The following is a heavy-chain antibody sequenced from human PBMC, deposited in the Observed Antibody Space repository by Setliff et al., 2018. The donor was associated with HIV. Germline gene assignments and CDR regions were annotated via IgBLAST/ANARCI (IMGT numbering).Heavy chain of an antibody. J-gene: IGHJ4*02. Sequence: ASVKVSCKASRYTFTSYAMNWVRQAPGQGLEWMGRINPNMGDTQYAQKFQGRIIMTRDTSINTVYMELSSLTSDDTALYYCARQDIPTGYYLFDYWGQGTQVTVSS. CDR1: RYTFTSYA. D-gene: IGHD3-9*01. CDR2: INPNMGDT. V-gene: IGHV1-2*06. CDR3: ARQDIPTGYYLFDY.